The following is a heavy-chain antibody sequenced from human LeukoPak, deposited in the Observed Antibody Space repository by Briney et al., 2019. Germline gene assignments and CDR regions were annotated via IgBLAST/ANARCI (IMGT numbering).Heavy chain of an antibody. J-gene: IGHJ4*02. CDR2: IKSKTNGETT. CDR3: TSDDPVNRS. V-gene: IGHV3-15*01. Sequence: GGSLRLSCAASGFAFSNAWMSWVRQAPAKGLEWVGRIKSKTNGETTDYAAPLKGRFTISRDDSKNTLFLQVNTLKTEDTAMYYCTSDDPVNRSWGQGTLVTVSS. CDR1: GFAFSNAW.